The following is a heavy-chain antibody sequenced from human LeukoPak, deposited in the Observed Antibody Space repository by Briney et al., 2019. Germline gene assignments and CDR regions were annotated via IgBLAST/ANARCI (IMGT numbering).Heavy chain of an antibody. CDR1: GFTFSNYG. CDR3: ARDTVDFDY. Sequence: GGSLRLSCAASGFTFSNYGMSWVRQAPGKGLEWVSAISATCRSTYYSDSVKGRLTISRDNSKNTLDLQMNSMRAEDTAVYYCARDTVDFDYWGQGTLVSVCS. J-gene: IGHJ4*02. CDR2: ISATCRST. V-gene: IGHV3-23*01.